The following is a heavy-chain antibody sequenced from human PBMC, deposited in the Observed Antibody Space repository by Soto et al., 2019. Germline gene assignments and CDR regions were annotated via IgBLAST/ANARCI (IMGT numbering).Heavy chain of an antibody. J-gene: IGHJ4*02. CDR1: GFTVSSNY. CDR2: VYIGGNT. D-gene: IGHD3-16*01. CDR3: GGSVGGGFDY. V-gene: IGHV3-66*01. Sequence: EVQLVESGGGLVQPGGSLRLSCAASGFTVSSNYMSWVRQAPGKGLEWVSVVYIGGNTYYAESVEDRFTISRDNFQNILFLQVNSLGAEDAAVYYWGGSVGGGFDYWGQGTLVTVSS.